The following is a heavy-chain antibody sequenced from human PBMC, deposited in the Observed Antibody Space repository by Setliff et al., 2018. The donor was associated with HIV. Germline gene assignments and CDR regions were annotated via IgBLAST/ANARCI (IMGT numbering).Heavy chain of an antibody. CDR3: ARGLTTVDY. CDR1: GGSISTSNYY. CDR2: ISYTGRT. V-gene: IGHV4-39*07. J-gene: IGHJ4*01. D-gene: IGHD4-4*01. Sequence: PSETLSLTCTVSGGSISTSNYYWGWIRQPPGKGLDWIGYISYTGRTYYNPSLKSRVTISVDTSKNQFSLKLSSATAADTAVYYCARGLTTVDYWGHGTLVTVSS.